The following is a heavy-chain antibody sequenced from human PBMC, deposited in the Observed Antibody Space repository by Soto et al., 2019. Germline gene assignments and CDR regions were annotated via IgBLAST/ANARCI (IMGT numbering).Heavy chain of an antibody. Sequence: SSETLSLTCTVSGGSISSGGYYWSWIRQHPGKGLEWIGYIYYSGSTYYNPSLKSRVTISVDTSKNQFSLKLSSVTAADTAVYYCARDRRGYYDSSGYYPLIFDYWGQGTLVTVSS. J-gene: IGHJ4*02. CDR3: ARDRRGYYDSSGYYPLIFDY. CDR1: GGSISSGGYY. D-gene: IGHD3-22*01. CDR2: IYYSGST. V-gene: IGHV4-31*03.